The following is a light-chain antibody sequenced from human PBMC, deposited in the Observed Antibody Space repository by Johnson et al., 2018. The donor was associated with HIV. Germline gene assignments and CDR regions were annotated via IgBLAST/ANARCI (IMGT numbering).Light chain of an antibody. CDR3: GTWDTSLSAHYG. V-gene: IGLV1-51*01. CDR1: SSNIGNNY. J-gene: IGLJ1*01. CDR2: DNN. Sequence: QSVLTQPPSVSAAPGQKVTISCSGSSSNIGNNYVSWYQQLPGTAPKLLIYDNNKRPSGIPDRFSGSKSGTSATLAITALQTGDAADDYGGTWDTSLSAHYGVGTGTKVTVV.